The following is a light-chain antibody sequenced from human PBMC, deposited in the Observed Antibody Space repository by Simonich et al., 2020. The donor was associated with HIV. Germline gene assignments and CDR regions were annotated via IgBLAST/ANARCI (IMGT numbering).Light chain of an antibody. CDR1: RSNIGSNY. Sequence: QSVLTQPPSASGTPGQRVTISCSGSRSNIGSNYVYWYQQLPGTAPKLLIYTNKQRPSGVPDRFSGSKAGNTASLTISGLQAEDECDYYCCSYAGSYIWVFGGGTKLTVL. V-gene: IGLV1-47*01. CDR3: CSYAGSYIWV. J-gene: IGLJ3*02. CDR2: TNK.